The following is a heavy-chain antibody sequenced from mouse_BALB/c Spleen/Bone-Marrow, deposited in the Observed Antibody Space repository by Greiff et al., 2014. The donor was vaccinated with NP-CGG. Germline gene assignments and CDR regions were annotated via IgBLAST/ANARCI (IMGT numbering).Heavy chain of an antibody. CDR1: GNTFTSYD. Sequence: VQLQQSGVELVKPGASVKLSCKASGNTFTSYDTNWVRQRPEQGLEWIGWIFPGDSTTKYNEKFKGKATLSTDKSSSTVHMQLSRLTSEDSAVYFCVRSRLRDWYFDVWGAGTTVTISS. CDR3: VRSRLRDWYFDV. D-gene: IGHD1-2*01. CDR2: IFPGDSTT. J-gene: IGHJ1*01. V-gene: IGHV1-85*01.